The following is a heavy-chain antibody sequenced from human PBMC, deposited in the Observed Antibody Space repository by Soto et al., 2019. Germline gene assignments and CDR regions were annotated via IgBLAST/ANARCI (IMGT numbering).Heavy chain of an antibody. Sequence: SETLSLTCTVSGVSISVGGYYCNWMRQHPWKGLEWIGFIYYSGSTYYNPSLKSRVIMSLDTSKNQLSLELSSVTAADTAVYYCVRDQRYDWNYYYGMAVWGQGTTVTGSS. D-gene: IGHD1-20*01. CDR2: IYYSGST. CDR3: VRDQRYDWNYYYGMAV. CDR1: GVSISVGGYY. J-gene: IGHJ6*02. V-gene: IGHV4-31*03.